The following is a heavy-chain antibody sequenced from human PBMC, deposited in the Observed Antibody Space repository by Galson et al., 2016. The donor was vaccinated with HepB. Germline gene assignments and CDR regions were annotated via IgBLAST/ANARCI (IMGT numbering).Heavy chain of an antibody. CDR3: AARPRGFSPPWY. V-gene: IGHV4-34*01. J-gene: IGHJ4*02. CDR2: ISHSGST. D-gene: IGHD5-18*01. CDR1: GGSVSDYY. Sequence: SETLSLTCSVDGGSVSDYYCSWIRQPPGKGLEYIGEISHSGSTKYNPSLKSRVIISVDTSRNQCSLNLTSVTAAATAQYYGAARPRGFSPPWYWGQGTLVTVSS.